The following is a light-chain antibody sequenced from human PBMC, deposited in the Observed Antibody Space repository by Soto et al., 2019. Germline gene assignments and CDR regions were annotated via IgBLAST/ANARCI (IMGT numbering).Light chain of an antibody. J-gene: IGLJ3*02. CDR1: SSNIGSNY. V-gene: IGLV1-47*01. CDR2: RNN. Sequence: QPVLTQPPPASGTPGQRVTISCSGSSSNIGSNYVYWYQHLPGTAPKLLIYRNNQRPSGVPDRFSGSKSGTSASLAISGLRSEDEADYYCAAWDDSLNARVFGGGTKLTVL. CDR3: AAWDDSLNARV.